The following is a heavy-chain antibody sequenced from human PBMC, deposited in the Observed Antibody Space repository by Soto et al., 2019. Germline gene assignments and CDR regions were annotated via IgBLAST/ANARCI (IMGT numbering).Heavy chain of an antibody. V-gene: IGHV3-30*18. J-gene: IGHJ1*01. CDR3: AKGQVTVVTPGYFHH. D-gene: IGHD2-21*02. CDR1: GFTFSSYG. CDR2: ISYDGSNK. Sequence: QVQLVESGGGVVQPGRSLRLSCAASGFTFSSYGMHWVCQAPGKGLEWVAVISYDGSNKYYADSVKGRFTISRDNSKNTLYLQMNSLRAEDTAVYYCAKGQVTVVTPGYFHHWGQGTLVTVSS.